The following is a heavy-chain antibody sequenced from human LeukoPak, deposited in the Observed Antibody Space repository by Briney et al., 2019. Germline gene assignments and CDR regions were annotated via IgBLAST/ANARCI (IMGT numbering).Heavy chain of an antibody. CDR1: GGSVSSYY. J-gene: IGHJ4*02. V-gene: IGHV4-59*08. CDR3: ARHGTISSESYFDY. D-gene: IGHD1-14*01. CDR2: IHNSGRT. Sequence: PSETLSLTCSVSGGSVSSYYWSWIRQSPGKGLEWIGYIHNSGRTNYNPSLKSRVTGFVDTSKNQVSLRLSSVTAADTAVYYCARHGTISSESYFDYWGQGALATVSS.